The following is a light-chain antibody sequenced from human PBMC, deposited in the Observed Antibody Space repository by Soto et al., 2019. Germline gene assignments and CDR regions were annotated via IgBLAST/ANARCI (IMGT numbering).Light chain of an antibody. V-gene: IGKV3-11*01. CDR2: DAS. CDR1: QSVSSY. CDR3: QQRSKTLT. Sequence: EILLTQSPATLSLSPGERATLSCRASQSVSSYLAWYQQKPGQAPRLLIYDASNRATGIPARFSGSGSGTDFTLTISSLEPEDFAVYYCQQRSKTLTFGGGTKVEIK. J-gene: IGKJ4*01.